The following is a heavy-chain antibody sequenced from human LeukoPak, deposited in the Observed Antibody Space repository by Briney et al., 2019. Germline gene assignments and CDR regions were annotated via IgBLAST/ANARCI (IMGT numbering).Heavy chain of an antibody. CDR2: IYYSGST. V-gene: IGHV4-59*01. J-gene: IGHJ4*02. CDR1: GGSISSYY. CDR3: ARDGIYSSGWYAFDY. Sequence: SGTLSLTCTVSGGSISSYYWSWIRQPPGKGLEWIGYIYYSGSTNYNPSLKSRVTISVDTSKNQFSLKLSSVTAADTAVYYCARDGIYSSGWYAFDYWGQGTLVTVSS. D-gene: IGHD6-19*01.